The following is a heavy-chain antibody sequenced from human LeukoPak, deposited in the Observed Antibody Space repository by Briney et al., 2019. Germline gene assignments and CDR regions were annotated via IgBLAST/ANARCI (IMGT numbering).Heavy chain of an antibody. CDR3: ARDRLSGTTDY. J-gene: IGHJ4*02. CDR1: EFTFSDFY. V-gene: IGHV3-11*04. D-gene: IGHD1-1*01. CDR2: ISSSGNTI. Sequence: GGSLRLSCAASEFTFSDFYMSWIRQAPGKGLEWVSYISSSGNTIYYADSVKGRFTISRDNAKNSLYLQMNSLRAEDTAVYYCARDRLSGTTDYWGQGTLVTVSS.